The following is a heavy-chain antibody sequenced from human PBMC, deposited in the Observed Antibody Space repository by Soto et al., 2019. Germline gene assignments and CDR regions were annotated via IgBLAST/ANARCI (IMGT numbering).Heavy chain of an antibody. CDR3: AKANNALLWFRELG. J-gene: IGHJ4*02. V-gene: IGHV3-23*01. CDR2: ISGSGGST. Sequence: GSLRLSCAASGFTFSSYAMSWVRQAPGKGLEWVSAISGSGGSTCYADSVKGRFTISRDNSKNTLYLQMNSLRAEDTAVYYCAKANNALLWFRELGWGQGTLVTVSS. D-gene: IGHD3-10*01. CDR1: GFTFSSYA.